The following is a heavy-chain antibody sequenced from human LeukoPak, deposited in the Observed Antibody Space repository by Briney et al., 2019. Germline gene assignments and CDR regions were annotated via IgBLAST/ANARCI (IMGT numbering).Heavy chain of an antibody. CDR3: AGVGYDFWSGYYTGAFDI. CDR1: GGSISSYY. D-gene: IGHD3-3*01. CDR2: IYTSGST. V-gene: IGHV4-4*07. J-gene: IGHJ3*02. Sequence: SETLSLTCTVSGGSISSYYWSWIRQPAGKGLDWIGRIYTSGSTNYNPSLKSRVTMSVDTSKNQFSLKLSSVTAADTAVYYCAGVGYDFWSGYYTGAFDIWGQGTMVTVSS.